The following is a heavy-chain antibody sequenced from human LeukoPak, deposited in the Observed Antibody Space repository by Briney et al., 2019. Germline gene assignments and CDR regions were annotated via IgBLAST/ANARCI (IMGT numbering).Heavy chain of an antibody. J-gene: IGHJ3*02. CDR1: GFTFSDYY. D-gene: IGHD6-19*01. V-gene: IGHV3-11*05. Sequence: GGSLRLSCAASGFTFSDYYMSWNRQAPGKGLEWVSYISSSSSYTNYADSVKGRFTISRDYAKNSLYLQMNSLRAEDTAVYYCARDSGAGTDDAFDIWGQGTMVTVSS. CDR2: ISSSSSYT. CDR3: ARDSGAGTDDAFDI.